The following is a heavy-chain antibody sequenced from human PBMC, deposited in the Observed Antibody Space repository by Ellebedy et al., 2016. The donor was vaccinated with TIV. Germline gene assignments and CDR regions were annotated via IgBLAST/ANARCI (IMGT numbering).Heavy chain of an antibody. CDR3: VRAGFTVLSALES. V-gene: IGHV3-74*01. Sequence: GGSLRLXXAASGFPFSGYWMHWVRQAPGKGLVWVSRINTDGTSTRYADSVKGRFTISRDNAKNTLFLQMNSLRPEDAAVYYCVRAGFTVLSALESWGRGTLVTVSS. D-gene: IGHD2-15*01. J-gene: IGHJ4*02. CDR1: GFPFSGYW. CDR2: INTDGTST.